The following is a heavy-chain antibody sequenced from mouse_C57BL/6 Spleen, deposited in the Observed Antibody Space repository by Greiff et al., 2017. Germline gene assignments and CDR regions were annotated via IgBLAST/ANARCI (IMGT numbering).Heavy chain of an antibody. Sequence: EVHLVESGGGLVKPGGSLKLSCAASGFTFSDYGMHWVRQAPEKGLEWVAYISSGSSTIYYADTVKGRFTISRDNAKNTLFLQMTSLRSEDTAMYYCARPRDYDGAWFAYWGQGTLVTVSA. CDR3: ARPRDYDGAWFAY. D-gene: IGHD2-4*01. J-gene: IGHJ3*01. CDR1: GFTFSDYG. CDR2: ISSGSSTI. V-gene: IGHV5-17*01.